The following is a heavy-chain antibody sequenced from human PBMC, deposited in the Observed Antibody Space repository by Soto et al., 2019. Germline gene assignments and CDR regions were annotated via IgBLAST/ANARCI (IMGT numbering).Heavy chain of an antibody. CDR1: GFTFSSYA. CDR2: ISGSGGNT. Sequence: GGSLRLSYAASGFTFSSYAMSWVRQAPGKGLEWVSAISGSGGNTYYADSVKGRFTISRDNSKNTLYLQMNSLRAEDTAVYYCAKQDFLEWLPYFDYWGQGTLVTVSS. V-gene: IGHV3-23*01. CDR3: AKQDFLEWLPYFDY. J-gene: IGHJ4*02. D-gene: IGHD3-3*01.